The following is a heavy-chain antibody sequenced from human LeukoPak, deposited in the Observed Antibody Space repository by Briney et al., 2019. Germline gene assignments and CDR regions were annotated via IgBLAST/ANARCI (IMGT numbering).Heavy chain of an antibody. J-gene: IGHJ6*03. CDR3: ARAVVVLGVVIKVVYYYYMDV. V-gene: IGHV4-34*01. D-gene: IGHD3-3*01. CDR1: GGSFSGYY. Sequence: SETLSLTCAVYGGSFSGYYWSWIRQPPGKGLEWIGEINHSGSTNYNPSLKSRVTISVDTSKNQFSLKLSSVTAADTAVYYCARAVVVLGVVIKVVYYYYMDVWGKGTTVTVSS. CDR2: INHSGST.